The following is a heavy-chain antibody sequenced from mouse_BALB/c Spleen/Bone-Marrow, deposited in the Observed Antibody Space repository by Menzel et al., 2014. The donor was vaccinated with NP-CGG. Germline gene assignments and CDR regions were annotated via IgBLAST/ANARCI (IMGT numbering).Heavy chain of an antibody. CDR3: ARPDYYGYLNY. V-gene: IGHV4-1*02. J-gene: IGHJ2*01. CDR1: GLDFSRYW. CDR2: INPDSSTL. D-gene: IGHD1-1*01. Sequence: EVQVVESGGGLVLPGGSLKLSCAASGLDFSRYWMSWVRQAPGKGLEWIGEINPDSSTLNYTPSLKDKFIISRDNAKNTLARRVNKVRSEDTALYFCARPDYYGYLNYWGQGTTLTVSS.